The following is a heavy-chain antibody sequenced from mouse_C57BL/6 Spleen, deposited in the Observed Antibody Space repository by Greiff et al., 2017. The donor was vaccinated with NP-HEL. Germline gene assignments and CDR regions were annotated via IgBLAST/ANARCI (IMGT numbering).Heavy chain of an antibody. V-gene: IGHV14-2*01. Sequence: VQLQQSGAELVKPGASVKLSCTASGFNIKDYYMHWVKQRTEQGLEWIGRIDPEDGENKYAPKFQGKATITADTSSNTAYLQLSSLTSEDTAVYYCAREGYGNYLAWFAYWGQGTRVTVSA. CDR1: GFNIKDYY. CDR3: AREGYGNYLAWFAY. CDR2: IDPEDGEN. J-gene: IGHJ3*01. D-gene: IGHD2-1*01.